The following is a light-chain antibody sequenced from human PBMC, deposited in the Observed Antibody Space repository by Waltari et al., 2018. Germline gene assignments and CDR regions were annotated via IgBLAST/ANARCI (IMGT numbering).Light chain of an antibody. J-gene: IGKJ1*01. Sequence: EHVLTQSPGTLSSSPGECTTLSCRASQSVKWSLAWYQEKGGQAPRLLIYGASSRAAGVPYRFSGSGSGTDFGLTFSSLEPEDFAVYYCQHYVRLPGTFGQGTKVEIK. V-gene: IGKV3-20*01. CDR2: GAS. CDR3: QHYVRLPGT. CDR1: QSVKWS.